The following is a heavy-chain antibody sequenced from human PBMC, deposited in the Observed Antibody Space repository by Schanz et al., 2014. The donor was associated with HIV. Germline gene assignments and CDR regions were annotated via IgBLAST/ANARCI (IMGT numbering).Heavy chain of an antibody. J-gene: IGHJ5*02. CDR2: MNPNSGHT. D-gene: IGHD6-6*01. V-gene: IGHV1-8*01. Sequence: QVQLVQSGAEVKKPGASVKVSCKASGYTFTDYDISWVRQATGQGPEWMGWMNPNSGHTGYAQKFQGRVDMTRTTSISTAYMELRGLTSEDTAVYFCARARAKIEGRPVGNWFDPWGQGTLVTVSS. CDR3: ARARAKIEGRPVGNWFDP. CDR1: GYTFTDYD.